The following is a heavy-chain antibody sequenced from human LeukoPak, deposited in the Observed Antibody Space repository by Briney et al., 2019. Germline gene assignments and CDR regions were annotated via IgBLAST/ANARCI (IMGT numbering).Heavy chain of an antibody. CDR1: GDSSSSGDYY. V-gene: IGHV4-39*07. D-gene: IGHD2-21*02. Sequence: SETLSLTCTVSGDSSSSGDYYWAWIRQPPGKGLEWIAIINDSGRSYYNPSLKSRVTISVDTSKNQFSLKLSSVTAADTAVYYCARGGVVVVTAIGYWGQGTLVTVSS. CDR2: INDSGRS. CDR3: ARGGVVVVTAIGY. J-gene: IGHJ4*02.